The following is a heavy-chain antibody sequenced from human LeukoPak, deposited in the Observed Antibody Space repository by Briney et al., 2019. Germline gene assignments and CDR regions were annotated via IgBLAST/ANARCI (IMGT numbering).Heavy chain of an antibody. CDR3: ARDYGLGLRGAFDI. D-gene: IGHD6-19*01. J-gene: IGHJ3*02. CDR1: GGSISSYY. Sequence: SETLSLTCTVSGGSISSYYWSWIRQPAGKGLEWIGRIYTSGSTNYNPSLKSRVTMSVDTSKNQFPLKLSSVTAADTAVYYCARDYGLGLRGAFDIWGQGTMVTVSS. V-gene: IGHV4-4*07. CDR2: IYTSGST.